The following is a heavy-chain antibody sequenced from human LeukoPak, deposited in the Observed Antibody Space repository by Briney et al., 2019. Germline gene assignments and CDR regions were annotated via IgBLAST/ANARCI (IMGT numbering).Heavy chain of an antibody. CDR3: ARHPPAFRMGPVDY. CDR1: GGSISSSSYY. D-gene: IGHD2-8*01. CDR2: IYYSGST. J-gene: IGHJ4*02. V-gene: IGHV4-39*01. Sequence: PSETLSLTCTVSGGSISSSSYYWGWIRQPPGKGLEWIGSIYYSGSTYYNPSLKRRVTISVDTSKNQFSLKLSSVTAADTAVYYCARHPPAFRMGPVDYWGQGTLVTVSS.